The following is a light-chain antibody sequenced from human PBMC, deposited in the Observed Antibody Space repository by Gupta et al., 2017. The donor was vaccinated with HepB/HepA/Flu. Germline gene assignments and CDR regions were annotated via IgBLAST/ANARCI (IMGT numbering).Light chain of an antibody. V-gene: IGKV6D-21*02. CDR3: HQSSGLPHT. J-gene: IGKJ2*01. CDR2: YAS. CDR1: QNIDTT. Sequence: EIVLTQSLDFQSVTPKEKVTITCRASQNIDTTLHWYQQKPGQSPKLLIKYASQSISGVPSRFSGSGSETDFTLTISSLEAEDAAAYYCHQSSGLPHTFGQGTKLEIK.